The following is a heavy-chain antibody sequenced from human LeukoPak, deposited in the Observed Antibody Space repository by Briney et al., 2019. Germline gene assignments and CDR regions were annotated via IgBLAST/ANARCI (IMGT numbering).Heavy chain of an antibody. D-gene: IGHD5-12*01. CDR3: ASRGIVATTAFDY. V-gene: IGHV5-51*01. J-gene: IGHJ4*02. CDR2: IYPGDSDT. Sequence: GESLKISCKGSGYSFTSYRIGWVRQMPGKGLEWMGIIYPGDSDTRYSPSFQGQVTISADKSISTAYLQWSSLKASDTAMYYCASRGIVATTAFDYWGQGTLVTVSS. CDR1: GYSFTSYR.